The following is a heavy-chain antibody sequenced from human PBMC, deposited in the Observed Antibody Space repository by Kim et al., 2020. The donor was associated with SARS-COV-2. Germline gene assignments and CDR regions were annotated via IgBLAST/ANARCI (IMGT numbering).Heavy chain of an antibody. CDR2: INHSGST. Sequence: SETLSLTCAVYGGSFSGYYWSWIRQPPGKGLEWIGEINHSGSTNYNPSLKSRVTISVDTSKNQFSLKLSSVTAADTAVYYCARVTPYVATAMPKTNYYYG. V-gene: IGHV4-34*01. J-gene: IGHJ6*01. CDR3: ARVTPYVATAMPKTNYYYG. D-gene: IGHD5-18*01. CDR1: GGSFSGYY.